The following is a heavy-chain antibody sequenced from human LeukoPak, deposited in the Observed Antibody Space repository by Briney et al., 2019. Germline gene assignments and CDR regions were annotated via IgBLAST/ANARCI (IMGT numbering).Heavy chain of an antibody. D-gene: IGHD1-1*01. V-gene: IGHV1-18*04. CDR3: ARVGTTGTTAISYYYGMDV. Sequence: ASVKVSCKASGYTFTSYGISWVRQAPGQGLEWMGWISAYNGNTNYAQKLQGRVTMTTDTSTSTAYMELRSLRSDDTAAYYCARVGTTGTTAISYYYGMDVWGQGTTVTVSS. CDR2: ISAYNGNT. CDR1: GYTFTSYG. J-gene: IGHJ6*02.